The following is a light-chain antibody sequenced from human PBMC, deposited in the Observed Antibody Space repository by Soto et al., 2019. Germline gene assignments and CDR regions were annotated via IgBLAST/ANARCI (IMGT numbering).Light chain of an antibody. J-gene: IGKJ1*01. CDR1: QILLDSDDGKIY. Sequence: DGVMTQSPLCLPVTHPQQPRTSWRSSQILLDSDDGKIYLDWFLQRPGQSPQLLIYTLSHRASGVPDRFSGSGSGTDFTLKISRVEPEDVGVYSCLQRIESPWTFGKGTKVDIK. CDR2: TLS. V-gene: IGKV2-40*01. CDR3: LQRIESPWT.